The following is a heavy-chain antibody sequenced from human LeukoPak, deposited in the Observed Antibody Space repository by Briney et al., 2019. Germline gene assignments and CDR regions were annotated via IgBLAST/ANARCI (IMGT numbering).Heavy chain of an antibody. CDR1: VGSISSGDYY. CDR3: AREEAAAGFDP. V-gene: IGHV4-30-4*02. CDR2: IYCSGST. D-gene: IGHD6-13*01. J-gene: IGHJ5*02. Sequence: SETLSLTCTVSVGSISSGDYYWSWIRHPPGKGLEWIGYIYCSGSTYFNPSLKSRVTISVDTSKNQFSLKLSSVTAADTAVYYCAREEAAAGFDPWGQGTLVTVSS.